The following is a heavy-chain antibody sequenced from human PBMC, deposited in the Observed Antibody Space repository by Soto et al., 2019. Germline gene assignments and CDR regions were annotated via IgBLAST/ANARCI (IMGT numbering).Heavy chain of an antibody. V-gene: IGHV3-30-3*01. CDR1: GFTFSDYA. CDR3: AKPSPYGSSGYSLDN. J-gene: IGHJ4*02. D-gene: IGHD3-22*01. CDR2: ILSDGSNE. Sequence: PGGSLRLSCAASGFTFSDYAMLWVRQPPGKGLEWVAVILSDGSNEYYADSVKGRFTISRDNSKNSLYLQMNSLRSEDTAVYFCAKPSPYGSSGYSLDNWGRGTLVTVSS.